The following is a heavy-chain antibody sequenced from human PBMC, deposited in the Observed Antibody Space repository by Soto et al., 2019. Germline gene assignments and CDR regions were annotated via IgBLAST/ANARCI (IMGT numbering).Heavy chain of an antibody. CDR3: ARVSAVAGVYYYYVMAF. CDR1: GYTFTSYG. V-gene: IGHV1-18*01. Sequence: ASVKVSCKASGYTFTSYGISWVRQAPGQGLEWMGWISAYNGNTNYARKLQGRVTMTTDTSTSTAYMELRSLRSDDTAVYYCARVSAVAGVYYYYVMAFWGQGSTVTVSS. J-gene: IGHJ6*02. D-gene: IGHD6-19*01. CDR2: ISAYNGNT.